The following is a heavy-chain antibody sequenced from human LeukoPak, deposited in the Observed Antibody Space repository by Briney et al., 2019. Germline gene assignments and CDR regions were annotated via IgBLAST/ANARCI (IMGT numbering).Heavy chain of an antibody. D-gene: IGHD3-10*01. CDR3: ARNHYYGSGSYQDAFDI. Sequence: SETLSLTCTVSGGSISCYYWSWIRQPPGKGLEWIGYIYYSGSTNYNPSLKSRVTISVDTSKNQFSLKLSSVTAADTAVYYCARNHYYGSGSYQDAFDIWGQGTMVTVSS. J-gene: IGHJ3*02. V-gene: IGHV4-59*01. CDR1: GGSISCYY. CDR2: IYYSGST.